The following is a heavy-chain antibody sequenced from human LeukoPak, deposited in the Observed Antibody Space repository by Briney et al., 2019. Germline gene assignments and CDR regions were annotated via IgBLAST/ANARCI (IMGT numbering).Heavy chain of an antibody. Sequence: GGSLRLSCAASGFTFSSYSMNWVRQAPGKGLEWVSSISSSSSYIYYADSVKGRFTISRDNAKNSLYLQMNSLRAEDTAVYYCARGGSSWPELPNDYWGQGTLVTVSS. CDR2: ISSSSSYI. CDR1: GFTFSSYS. CDR3: ARGGSSWPELPNDY. D-gene: IGHD6-13*01. J-gene: IGHJ4*02. V-gene: IGHV3-21*01.